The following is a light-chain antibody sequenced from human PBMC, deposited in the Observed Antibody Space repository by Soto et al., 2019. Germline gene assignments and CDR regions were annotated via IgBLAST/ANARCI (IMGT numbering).Light chain of an antibody. Sequence: DIQMTQSPSTLSASVGDRVTMTSRASQSIRSWLAWYQQKPGKAPKLLIYKTSSLQSGVPSRFSGSESGTEFTLTISSLQPDDFATYFCQPYNTYPWTFGHGTKVEVK. CDR3: QPYNTYPWT. J-gene: IGKJ1*01. CDR1: QSIRSW. V-gene: IGKV1-5*03. CDR2: KTS.